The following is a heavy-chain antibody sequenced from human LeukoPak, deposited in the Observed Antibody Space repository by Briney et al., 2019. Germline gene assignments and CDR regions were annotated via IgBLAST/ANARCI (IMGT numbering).Heavy chain of an antibody. CDR1: GDSITYFY. CDR2: FSSSGST. V-gene: IGHV4-4*07. CDR3: ARERGYFDTRDY. J-gene: IGHJ4*02. Sequence: SETLSLTCSVSGDSITYFYWSWIRQAAGKGLEWIGRFSSSGSTDYNASLKSRVTISVDTSKNQFSLKLSSVTAADTAVYYCARERGYFDTRDYWGQGTLVTVSS. D-gene: IGHD3-9*01.